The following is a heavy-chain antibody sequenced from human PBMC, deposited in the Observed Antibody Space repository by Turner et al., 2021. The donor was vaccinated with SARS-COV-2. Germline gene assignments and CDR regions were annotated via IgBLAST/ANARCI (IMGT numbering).Heavy chain of an antibody. D-gene: IGHD3-10*01. CDR2: IHYSGST. CDR1: GGPITTSGYS. V-gene: IGHV4-39*01. Sequence: QLQLQESGPGLVKPSETLSLTCTVSGGPITTSGYSWGWIRQPPGKGLEWIGSIHYSGSTYYNASLESRVTISVDTSKNQFSLKLTSVTAADTAVYYCARVRTVTCITTTCLPSDAFDLWGQGTMVPVSS. CDR3: ARVRTVTCITTTCLPSDAFDL. J-gene: IGHJ3*01.